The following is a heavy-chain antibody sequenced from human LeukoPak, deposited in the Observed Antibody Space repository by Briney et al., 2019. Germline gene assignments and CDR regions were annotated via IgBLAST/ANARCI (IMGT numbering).Heavy chain of an antibody. D-gene: IGHD1-26*01. V-gene: IGHV3-23*01. CDR3: AREGFSGSYYYFDY. CDR1: GFTFSSYA. J-gene: IGHJ4*02. CDR2: IIAGADTT. Sequence: SGGSLRLSCAASGFTFSSYAMSWVRQAPGKGLEWVSGIIAGADTTYYADSVKGRFTISRDHSKNTLYLQMNSLRAEDTAIYYCAREGFSGSYYYFDYWGQGTLVTVSS.